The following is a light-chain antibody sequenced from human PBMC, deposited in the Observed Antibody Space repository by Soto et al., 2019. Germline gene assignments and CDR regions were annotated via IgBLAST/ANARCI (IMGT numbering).Light chain of an antibody. J-gene: IGLJ1*01. CDR1: NSDVGIYDF. CDR2: EVS. V-gene: IGLV2-14*01. CDR3: ISYTSDDVRYV. Sequence: QSALTQPAFVSGTPGQSITISCTGSNSDVGIYDFVSWYQHHPGRAPKLIVSEVSHRPSGVSNRFSGSKSGNTASLTISGLQSEDEADYYCISYTSDDVRYVFGTGTKVTAL.